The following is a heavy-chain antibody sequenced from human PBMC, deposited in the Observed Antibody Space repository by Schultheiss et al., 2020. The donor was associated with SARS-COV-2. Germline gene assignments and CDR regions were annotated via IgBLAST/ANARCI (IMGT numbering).Heavy chain of an antibody. J-gene: IGHJ6*02. CDR3: ARDRETGTPIYYYYGMDV. CDR1: GGSISSYY. V-gene: IGHV4-59*12. D-gene: IGHD1-1*01. Sequence: SQTLSLTCTVSGGSISSYYWSWIRQPPGKGLEWIGSIYHSGSTNYNPSLKSRVTISVDTSKNQFSLKLSSVTAADTAVYYCARDRETGTPIYYYYGMDVWGQGTTVTVSS. CDR2: IYHSGST.